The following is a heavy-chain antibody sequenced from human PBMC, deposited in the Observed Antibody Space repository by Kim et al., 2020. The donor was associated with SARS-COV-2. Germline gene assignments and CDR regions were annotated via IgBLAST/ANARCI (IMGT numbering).Heavy chain of an antibody. CDR3: ARSVSRGSSGWLVPFDY. Sequence: SETLSLTCAVYGGSFSGYYWSWIRQPPGKGLEWIGEINHSGSTNYNPSLKSRVTISVDTSKNQFSLKLSSVTAADTAVYYCARSVSRGSSGWLVPFDYWGQGTLVTVSS. D-gene: IGHD6-19*01. V-gene: IGHV4-34*01. J-gene: IGHJ4*02. CDR2: INHSGST. CDR1: GGSFSGYY.